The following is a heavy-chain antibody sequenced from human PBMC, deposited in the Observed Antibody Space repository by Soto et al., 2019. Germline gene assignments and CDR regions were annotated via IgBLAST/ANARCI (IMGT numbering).Heavy chain of an antibody. V-gene: IGHV3-74*03. D-gene: IGHD2-15*01. Sequence: DVQLVESGGGSAQPGGSLTLSCEASGFSFSSHWMHWVRQAPGRGLMWVSRINSDGSDTMYADSVKGRFTISRDNAKNTVSLQMYCLRAEDSLLYYCTSSGVYSAINVFYFWGQGAMVTVSS. CDR2: INSDGSDT. CDR1: GFSFSSHW. CDR3: TSSGVYSAINVFYF. J-gene: IGHJ3*01.